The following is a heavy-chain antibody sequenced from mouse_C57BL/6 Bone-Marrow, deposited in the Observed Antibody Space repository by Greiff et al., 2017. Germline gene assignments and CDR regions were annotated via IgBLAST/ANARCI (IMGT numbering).Heavy chain of an antibody. D-gene: IGHD2-1*01. CDR2: IYPGDGDT. J-gene: IGHJ3*01. CDR1: GYAFSSSW. CDR3: ASPVTTGFAY. Sequence: QVQLKQSGPELVQPGASVKISCKASGYAFSSSWMNWVKQRPGKGLEWIGRIYPGDGDTNYNGKFKGKATLTADKSSSTAYMQLSSLTSEDSAVYFCASPVTTGFAYWGQGTLVTVSA. V-gene: IGHV1-82*01.